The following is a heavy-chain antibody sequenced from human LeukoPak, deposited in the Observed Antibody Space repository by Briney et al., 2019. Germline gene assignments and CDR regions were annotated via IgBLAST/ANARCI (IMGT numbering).Heavy chain of an antibody. CDR3: ARQRADYFYYYVDV. CDR2: IYYSETT. Sequence: SETLSLTCTVSGGSIGTTNYYWGRLRQPPGTGLEWIGSIYYSETTYDNPSLESRVTISIETSKNQFSLKLSSVTAADTAVYYCARQRADYFYYYVDVWGKGTTVTVS. V-gene: IGHV4-39*01. CDR1: GGSIGTTNYY. D-gene: IGHD3-9*01. J-gene: IGHJ6*03.